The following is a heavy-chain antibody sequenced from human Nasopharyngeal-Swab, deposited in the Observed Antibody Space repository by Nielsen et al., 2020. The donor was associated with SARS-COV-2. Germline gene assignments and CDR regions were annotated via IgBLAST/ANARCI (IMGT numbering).Heavy chain of an antibody. CDR1: GYTFTSYA. CDR2: IIPIFGTA. V-gene: IGHV1-69*13. D-gene: IGHD5-12*01. CDR3: ARGEGGYGGPMDV. Sequence: SVKVSCKASGYTFTSYAMHWVRQAPGQGLEWMGGIIPIFGTANYAQKFQGRVTITADESTSTAYMELSSLRSEDTAVYYCARGEGGYGGPMDVWGQGTTVTVSS. J-gene: IGHJ6*02.